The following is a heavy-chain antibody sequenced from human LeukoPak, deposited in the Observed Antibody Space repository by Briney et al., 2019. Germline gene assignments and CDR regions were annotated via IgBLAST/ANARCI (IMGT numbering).Heavy chain of an antibody. Sequence: GGSLRLSCAASGFTFSSYSMNWVRQAPGKGLEWVSSISSSSSYIYYADSVKGRFTISRDNAKNSLYLQMNSLRAEDTAVYYCAKALSSGRYNNWFDPWGQGTLVTVSS. D-gene: IGHD6-19*01. CDR1: GFTFSSYS. CDR2: ISSSSSYI. J-gene: IGHJ5*02. CDR3: AKALSSGRYNNWFDP. V-gene: IGHV3-21*01.